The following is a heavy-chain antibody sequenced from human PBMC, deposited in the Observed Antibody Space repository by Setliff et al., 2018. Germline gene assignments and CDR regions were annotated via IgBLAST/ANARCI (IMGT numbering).Heavy chain of an antibody. V-gene: IGHV3-72*01. Sequence: GSLRLSCATSGFIFSDYSMDWVRQAPGKGLEWVGRSRNKANSYTTQYAASVKGRFTISRDDSTNSLFLQMSSLKTDDTAVYYCAKTQFGSGSYFYDYWGQGTLVTVSS. CDR3: AKTQFGSGSYFYDY. J-gene: IGHJ4*02. CDR2: SRNKANSYTT. D-gene: IGHD3-10*01. CDR1: GFIFSDYS.